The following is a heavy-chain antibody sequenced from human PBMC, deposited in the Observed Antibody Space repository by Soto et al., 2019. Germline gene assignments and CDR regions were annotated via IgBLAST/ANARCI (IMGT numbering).Heavy chain of an antibody. CDR1: GGPFLSYA. D-gene: IGHD3-10*01. V-gene: IGHV1-69*12. CDR3: AKKYTSGSGTYFDS. J-gene: IGHJ4*02. CDR2: LIPVFGTP. Sequence: QVQLVQSGAEVKKPGSSVKVSCKASGGPFLSYAITWVRQAPGQGLEWMGGLIPVFGTPNYAQKFQGRVTTTAEESTKTTYRELSSLTSEDTAVYYCAKKYTSGSGTYFDSWGQGTLVTVSS.